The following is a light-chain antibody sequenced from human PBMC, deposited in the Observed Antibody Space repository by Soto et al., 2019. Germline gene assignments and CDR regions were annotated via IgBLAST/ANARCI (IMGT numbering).Light chain of an antibody. CDR2: GNS. CDR1: SSNIGAGYD. J-gene: IGLJ1*01. CDR3: QSYDSSLSGLV. V-gene: IGLV1-40*01. Sequence: QSFLTQPPSVSVAPGQRVTISCTGSSSNIGAGYDVHWYQQLPGTAPKLLIYGNSNRPSGVPDRFSGSKSGTSASLAITGLQAEDEADYYCQSYDSSLSGLVFGTGTKVTVL.